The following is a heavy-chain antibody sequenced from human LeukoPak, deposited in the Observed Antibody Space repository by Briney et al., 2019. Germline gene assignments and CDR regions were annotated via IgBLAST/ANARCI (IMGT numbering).Heavy chain of an antibody. CDR1: GFTFSNHA. J-gene: IGHJ4*02. CDR3: VRQQTPHGNFDY. D-gene: IGHD1-26*01. V-gene: IGHV3-13*01. Sequence: GGSLRLSCATSGFTFSNHAMHWVRQATGKGLEWVSAIGTAGDTFYPGSVKGRFTISRENAKNSSSLQMNSLRAEDTAVYYCVRQQTPHGNFDYWGQGTLVTVSS. CDR2: IGTAGDT.